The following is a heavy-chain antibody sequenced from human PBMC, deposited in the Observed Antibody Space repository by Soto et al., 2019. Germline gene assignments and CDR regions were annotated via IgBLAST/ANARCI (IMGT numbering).Heavy chain of an antibody. V-gene: IGHV1-2*02. CDR3: ARDGTVTTSGFNWFDP. J-gene: IGHJ5*02. CDR2: FNPKSGGT. Sequence: ASVKVSCKASGHTFTGLYMHLVRRAPGQGLDWMGWFNPKSGGTYYAQKFQGRVTMTSDTSISTAYMELSSLTSDDTAVYYCARDGTVTTSGFNWFDPWGQGTLVTVSS. CDR1: GHTFTGLY. D-gene: IGHD4-4*01.